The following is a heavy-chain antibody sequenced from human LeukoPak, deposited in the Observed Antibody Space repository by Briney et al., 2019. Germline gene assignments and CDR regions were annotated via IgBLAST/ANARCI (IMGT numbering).Heavy chain of an antibody. CDR1: GGSISSYY. CDR3: ARGAPGY. Sequence: SETLSLTCTVPGGSISSYYWSWIRQPPGKGLEWIGEVNHSGFTNYNPSLKSRVTISVDTSKNQFSLKLSSVTAADTAVYYCARGAPGYWGQGTLVTVSS. J-gene: IGHJ4*02. V-gene: IGHV4-34*01. CDR2: VNHSGFT.